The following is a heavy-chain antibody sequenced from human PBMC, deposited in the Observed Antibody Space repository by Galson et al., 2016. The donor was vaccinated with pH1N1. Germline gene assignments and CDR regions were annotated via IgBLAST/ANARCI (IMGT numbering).Heavy chain of an antibody. CDR1: GYSFTNYW. D-gene: IGHD2-21*01. J-gene: IGHJ3*02. Sequence: GAEVKKPGDSLKIPCKASGYSFTNYWTGWVRQMPGKGLEWMGIIYPADSDTRYSPSFQGQVTISADSSISTTYLTVDDTATYYCVKDRIPKWSKEDAFHIWGQGTLVTVS. CDR2: IYPADSDT. CDR3: PKWSKEDAFHI. V-gene: IGHV5-51*03.